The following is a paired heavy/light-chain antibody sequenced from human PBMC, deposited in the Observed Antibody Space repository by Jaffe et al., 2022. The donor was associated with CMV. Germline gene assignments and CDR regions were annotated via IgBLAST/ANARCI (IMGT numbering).Heavy chain of an antibody. Sequence: EVQLVESGGGLVQPGGSLRLSCSASGFTFSSYAMHWVRQAPGKGLEYVSAINSNGGSTYYRDSVKGRFTISRDNSKNTLYLQMSSLRAEDTAVYYCVTWGEYYHSSGYYGWGQGTLVTVSS. CDR2: INSNGGST. J-gene: IGHJ4*02. D-gene: IGHD3-22*01. V-gene: IGHV3-64D*06. CDR1: GFTFSSYA. CDR3: VTWGEYYHSSGYYG.
Light chain of an antibody. CDR1: QSLNSQ. J-gene: IGKJ4*01. CDR3: QQYNSWPLT. Sequence: EIVMTQSPATLSVSPGERATLSCRASQSLNSQLAWYQQKPGQAPSLLIYGASTRATGIPARFSGSGSGTEFTLTISSLQSEDFAVYYCQQYNSWPLTFGGGTKVEIK. V-gene: IGKV3-15*01. CDR2: GAS.